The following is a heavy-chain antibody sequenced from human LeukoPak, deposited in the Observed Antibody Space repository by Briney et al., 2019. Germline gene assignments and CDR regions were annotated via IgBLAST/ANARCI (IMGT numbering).Heavy chain of an antibody. V-gene: IGHV4-4*07. D-gene: IGHD1-7*01. Sequence: SETLSLTCTVSGGSISSYYWSWIRQPAGKGLEWIGRIYTSGSTNYNPSLKSRVTISVDTSKNQFSLKLSSVTAADTAVYYCARGYDARELGGFDPWGQGTLVTVSS. CDR2: IYTSGST. CDR3: ARGYDARELGGFDP. J-gene: IGHJ5*02. CDR1: GGSISSYY.